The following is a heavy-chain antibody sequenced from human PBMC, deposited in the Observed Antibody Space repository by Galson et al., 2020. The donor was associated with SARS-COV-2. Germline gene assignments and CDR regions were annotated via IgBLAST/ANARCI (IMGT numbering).Heavy chain of an antibody. V-gene: IGHV4-4*08. J-gene: IGHJ4*02. CDR2: LFNGGST. Sequence: SETLSLTCSVSGGSISNHYWIWIQQPPGKGLEWIGYLFNGGSTRYNASLNNRVTISVDTSKNQFSLTLTSVTAADTAVYYCSRVVAGYPPSNWGQGTLVTVSS. D-gene: IGHD5-12*01. CDR1: GGSISNHY. CDR3: SRVVAGYPPSN.